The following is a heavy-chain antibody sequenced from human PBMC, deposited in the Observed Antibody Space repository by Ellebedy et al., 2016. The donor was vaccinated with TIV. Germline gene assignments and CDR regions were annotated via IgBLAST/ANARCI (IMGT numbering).Heavy chain of an antibody. D-gene: IGHD3-10*01. CDR1: GFTVSTSY. Sequence: PGGSLRLSCAASGFTVSTSYMTRVRQAPGKGLEWVSVIYSGGSAYYADSVRGRFSVSRDNSKNMLYLHMTGLRVDDTAVYHCARGFGSGNYYNTDWGQGTLVVVS. CDR2: IYSGGSA. J-gene: IGHJ1*01. CDR3: ARGFGSGNYYNTD. V-gene: IGHV3-66*01.